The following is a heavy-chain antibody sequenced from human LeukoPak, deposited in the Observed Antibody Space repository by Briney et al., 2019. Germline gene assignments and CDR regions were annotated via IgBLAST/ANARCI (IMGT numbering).Heavy chain of an antibody. J-gene: IGHJ3*01. CDR1: GYSFTGNH. CDR2: IDTSTGRQ. D-gene: IGHD3-10*01. CDR3: ARDQGGQGPGCAFDF. Sequence: ASVKVSCKTSGYSFTGNHLHWVRQAPGQGLQYMGHIDTSTGRQSIPQKFQGWVTMTRDTSISTAYMELTRLTSDDTALYYCARDQGGQGPGCAFDFWGQGTMVTVSS. V-gene: IGHV1-2*04.